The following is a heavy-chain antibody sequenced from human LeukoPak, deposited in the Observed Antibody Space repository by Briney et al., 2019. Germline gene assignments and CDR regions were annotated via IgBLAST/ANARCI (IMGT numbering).Heavy chain of an antibody. CDR1: GFTFSTYA. V-gene: IGHV4-34*01. D-gene: IGHD3-9*01. J-gene: IGHJ4*02. CDR3: ARVNPGLRYFGY. Sequence: GSLRLSCAASGFTFSTYAMNWVRQAPGKGLEWIGEINHSGSTNYNPSLKSRVTISVDTSKNQFSLKLSSVTAADTAVYYCARVNPGLRYFGYWGQGTLVTVSS. CDR2: INHSGST.